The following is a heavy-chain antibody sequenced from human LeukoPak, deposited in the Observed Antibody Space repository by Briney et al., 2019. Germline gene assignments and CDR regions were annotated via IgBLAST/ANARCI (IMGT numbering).Heavy chain of an antibody. D-gene: IGHD3-22*01. CDR3: AKDHYYDSSGYYFGYAFDI. J-gene: IGHJ3*02. Sequence: PGRSLRLSCAASGFTFDDYAMHWVRQALGKGLEWVSGISGNSGSIGYADSVKSRFTISRDDDKNSLYLQMNSLRAEDTALYYCAKDHYYDSSGYYFGYAFDIWGQGTMVTVSS. V-gene: IGHV3-9*01. CDR2: ISGNSGSI. CDR1: GFTFDDYA.